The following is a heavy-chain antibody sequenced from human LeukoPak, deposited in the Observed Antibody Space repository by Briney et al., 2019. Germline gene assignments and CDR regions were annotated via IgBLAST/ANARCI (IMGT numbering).Heavy chain of an antibody. CDR1: GGPISSYH. V-gene: IGHV4-4*09. Sequence: PSETLPLTCTVSGGPISSYHWSWLPQPPEKGLEWIGNIYTSGSTNYNPSLKSRVTISVDTSKNQVSLKLSSVIAADTAVYYCARVVPAAIGYYYYMDVWGKGTTVTVSS. J-gene: IGHJ6*03. CDR3: ARVVPAAIGYYYYMDV. D-gene: IGHD2-2*01. CDR2: IYTSGST.